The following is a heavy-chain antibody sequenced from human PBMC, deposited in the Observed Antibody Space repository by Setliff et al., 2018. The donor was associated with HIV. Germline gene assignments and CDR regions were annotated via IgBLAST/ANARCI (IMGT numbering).Heavy chain of an antibody. D-gene: IGHD3-10*01. CDR2: FYHSGNT. J-gene: IGHJ4*01. CDR3: ARDRGEKGYFDS. V-gene: IGHV4-30-2*01. CDR1: GASISSGGYS. Sequence: SETLSLTCAISGASISSGGYSWSWIRQPPGRDLEWIGYFYHSGNTYYSPSLHSRVTLSVDKSKNEFYLSLASVTAADTAVYYCARDRGEKGYFDSWGHGALVTVSS.